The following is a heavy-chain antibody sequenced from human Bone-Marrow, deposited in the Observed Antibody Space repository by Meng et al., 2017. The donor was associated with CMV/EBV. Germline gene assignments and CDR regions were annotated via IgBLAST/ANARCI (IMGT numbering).Heavy chain of an antibody. CDR1: GFTFSSYW. V-gene: IGHV3-7*01. D-gene: IGHD3-3*01. CDR2: IKQDGSEK. CDR3: ARGYYDFWSGGGGRAV. J-gene: IGHJ6*02. Sequence: GGSLRLSCAASGFTFSSYWMSWVRQAPGKWLEWVANIKQDGSEKYYVDSVKGRFTISRDNAKNSLYLQMNSLRAEDTAVYYCARGYYDFWSGGGGRAVWGQGTTVTVSS.